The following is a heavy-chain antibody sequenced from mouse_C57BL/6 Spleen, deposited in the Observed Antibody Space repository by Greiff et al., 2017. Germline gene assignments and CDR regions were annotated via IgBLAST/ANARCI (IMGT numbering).Heavy chain of an antibody. V-gene: IGHV1-4*01. D-gene: IGHD2-4*01. Sequence: VQLQQSGAELARPGASVKMSCKASGYTFTSYTMHWVKQRPGQGLEWIGYINPSSGYTKYNQKFKDKATLTADKSSSTAYMQLSSLTSEDSAVYYCARNDYDPYAMDYWGQGTSGTVSS. CDR3: ARNDYDPYAMDY. CDR1: GYTFTSYT. J-gene: IGHJ4*01. CDR2: INPSSGYT.